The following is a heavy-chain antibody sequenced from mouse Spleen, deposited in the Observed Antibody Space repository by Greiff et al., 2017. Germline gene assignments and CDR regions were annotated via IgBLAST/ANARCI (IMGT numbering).Heavy chain of an antibody. V-gene: IGHV5-9-3*01. Sequence: EVQLVESGGGLVKLGGSLKLSCAASGFTFSSYAMSWVRQTPEKRLEWVATISSGGGNTYYPDSVKGRFTISRDNAKNTLYLQMSSLKSEDTAMYYCARHYYGSSPYWYFDVWGAGTTVTVSS. CDR3: ARHYYGSSPYWYFDV. CDR2: ISSGGGNT. CDR1: GFTFSSYA. J-gene: IGHJ1*01. D-gene: IGHD1-1*01.